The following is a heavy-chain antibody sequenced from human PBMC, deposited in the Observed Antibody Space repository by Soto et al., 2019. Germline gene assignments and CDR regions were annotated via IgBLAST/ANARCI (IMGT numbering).Heavy chain of an antibody. D-gene: IGHD1-20*01. Sequence: GGSLRLSCAASGFTFSNAWMSWVRQAPGKGLEWVGRIKSKTDGGTTDYAAPVKGRFTISRDDSKNTLYLQMNSLKTEDTAVYYCTTDEPEQYNWNPPGFDYWGQGTLVTVSS. J-gene: IGHJ4*02. V-gene: IGHV3-15*01. CDR3: TTDEPEQYNWNPPGFDY. CDR1: GFTFSNAW. CDR2: IKSKTDGGTT.